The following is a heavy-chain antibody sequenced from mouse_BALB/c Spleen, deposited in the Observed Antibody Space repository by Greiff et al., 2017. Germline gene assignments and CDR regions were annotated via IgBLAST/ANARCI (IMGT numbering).Heavy chain of an antibody. V-gene: IGHV14-4*02. CDR3: APYTFAY. CDR2: IDPENGDT. CDR1: GFNIKDYY. D-gene: IGHD2-10*01. J-gene: IGHJ3*01. Sequence: VQLQQSGAELVRSGASVKLSCTASGFNIKDYYMHWVKQRPEQGLEWIGWIDPENGDTEYAPKFQGKATITADTSSNTAYLQLSSLTSEDTAVYYCAPYTFAYWGQGTLVTVSA.